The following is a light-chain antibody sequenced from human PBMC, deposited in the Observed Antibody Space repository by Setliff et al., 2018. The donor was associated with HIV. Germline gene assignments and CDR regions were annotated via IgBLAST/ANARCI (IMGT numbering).Light chain of an antibody. V-gene: IGLV2-23*02. CDR2: EVT. J-gene: IGLJ1*01. CDR1: SRDVGSYNL. CDR3: CSYAGSSTFV. Sequence: QSALTQFASVSGSPGQSITISCTGTSRDVGSYNLVSWYQQHPGKAPKLMIYEVTKRPSGISHRFSGSKSGNTASLTISGLQAEDEAEYYCCSYAGSSTFVFGTGTKVTVL.